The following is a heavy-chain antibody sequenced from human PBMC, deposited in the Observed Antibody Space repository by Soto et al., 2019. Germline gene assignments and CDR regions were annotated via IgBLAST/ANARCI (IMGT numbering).Heavy chain of an antibody. CDR2: IYYSGST. V-gene: IGHV4-59*08. CDR1: GGSISSYY. Sequence: SETLSLTCTVSGGSISSYYWSWIRQPPGKGLEWIGYIYYSGSTNYNPSLKSRVTISVDTSKNQFSLKLSSVTATDTAVYYCARQADYYGSGSYYRFDYWGQGTLVTVSP. CDR3: ARQADYYGSGSYYRFDY. J-gene: IGHJ4*02. D-gene: IGHD3-10*01.